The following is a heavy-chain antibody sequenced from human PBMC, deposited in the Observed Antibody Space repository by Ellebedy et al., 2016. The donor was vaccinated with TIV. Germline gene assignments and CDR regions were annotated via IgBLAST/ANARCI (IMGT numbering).Heavy chain of an antibody. D-gene: IGHD2/OR15-2a*01. CDR1: GFTVSSNY. Sequence: PGGSLRLSCVASGFTVSSNYMSWVRKAPGQGLEWVSIFYSVGSTYYTDAVKGRFTISRDNSKNTLYLQMNSLRAEDTAVYYCARTRFLNYFDYWGQGTLVTVSS. J-gene: IGHJ4*02. CDR2: FYSVGST. V-gene: IGHV3-53*01. CDR3: ARTRFLNYFDY.